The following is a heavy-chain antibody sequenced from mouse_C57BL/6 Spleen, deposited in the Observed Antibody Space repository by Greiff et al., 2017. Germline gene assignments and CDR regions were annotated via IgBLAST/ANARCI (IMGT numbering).Heavy chain of an antibody. CDR2: IWSDGST. J-gene: IGHJ4*01. Sequence: VKLMESGPGLVAPSQSLSITCTVSGFSLTSYGVHWVRQPPGKGLEWLVVIWSDGSTTNNSALKSRLSISKDNSKSQVFLKMNSLQTDDTAMYYWARHGRDYSYARDYWGQGTSVTVSS. CDR1: GFSLTSYG. D-gene: IGHD3-3*01. V-gene: IGHV2-6-1*01. CDR3: ARHGRDYSYARDY.